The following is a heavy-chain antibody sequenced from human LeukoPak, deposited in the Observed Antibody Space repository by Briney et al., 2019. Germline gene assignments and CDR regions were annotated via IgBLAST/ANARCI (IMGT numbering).Heavy chain of an antibody. CDR2: IGTAGDT. CDR3: AGRTSWYYGFDV. CDR1: GFSFSKND. J-gene: IGHJ6*02. V-gene: IGHV3-13*01. D-gene: IGHD1-1*01. Sequence: GGSLRLSCAASGFSFSKNDMHWVRQRTGKGLEWVSGIGTAGDTNYAGSVKGRFTISRETAKNSLYLQMSSLRAEDTAVYYCAGRTSWYYGFDVWGQGTTVTVSS.